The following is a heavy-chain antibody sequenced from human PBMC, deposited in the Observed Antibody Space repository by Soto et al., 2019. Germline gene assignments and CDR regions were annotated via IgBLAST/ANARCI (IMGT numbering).Heavy chain of an antibody. V-gene: IGHV3-23*01. D-gene: IGHD3-10*01. CDR1: GFTFSNYA. CDR2: ISGIGRTT. J-gene: IGHJ6*01. Sequence: EVQLLESGGGLVQRGGSLRLSCAASGFTFSNYAMTWVRQAPGKGLEWVSAISGIGRTTYDADSVKGRFTISRDNSKNTLYLQMNCLRARDTAVYYCAKDRAAQPNGGYDYYGMDDWGPGTAVTVSS. CDR3: AKDRAAQPNGGYDYYGMDD.